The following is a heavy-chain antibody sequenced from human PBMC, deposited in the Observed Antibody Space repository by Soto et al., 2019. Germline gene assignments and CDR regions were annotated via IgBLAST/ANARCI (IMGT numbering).Heavy chain of an antibody. D-gene: IGHD6-19*01. J-gene: IGHJ6*03. Sequence: QDQLVQSGGEVKKPGASVKVSCKASGYSFTNYGITWVRQAPGQVFEWMGWISAYNGDTNYAQKLQGRVTMTTDASTSTAYLKLRSLRSDDTAVYYCARDRGVAPPVAGNTHYYYYMDVWGKGTTVTVSS. CDR3: ARDRGVAPPVAGNTHYYYYMDV. V-gene: IGHV1-18*01. CDR2: ISAYNGDT. CDR1: GYSFTNYG.